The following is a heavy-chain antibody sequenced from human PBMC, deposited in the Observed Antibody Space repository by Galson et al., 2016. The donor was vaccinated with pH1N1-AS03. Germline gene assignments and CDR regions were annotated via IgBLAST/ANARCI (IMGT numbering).Heavy chain of an antibody. V-gene: IGHV1-2*06. D-gene: IGHD5-24*01. CDR2: INSKSGAT. CDR3: ARGDSGATATITNFDY. Sequence: SVKVSCKASGYTFTGYYIHWIRQVPGQGLEWMGRINSKSGATKYVQKFEGRATMTRDTSISTAFLELTSLHSDDTAVYFCARGDSGATATITNFDYWGQGTLVTVSS. J-gene: IGHJ4*02. CDR1: GYTFTGYY.